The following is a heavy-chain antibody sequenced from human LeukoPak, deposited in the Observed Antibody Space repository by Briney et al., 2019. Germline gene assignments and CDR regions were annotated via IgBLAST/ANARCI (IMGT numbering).Heavy chain of an antibody. D-gene: IGHD6-13*01. CDR1: GGSISSSSYY. CDR2: IYYSGST. V-gene: IGHV4-39*07. Sequence: SETLSLTCTVSGGSISSSSYYWGWIRQPPGKGLEWIGSIYYSGSTYYNPSLKSRVTISVDTSKNQFSLKLSSVTAADTAVYYCVRGGHHSSSWYGTNYWFDPWGQGTLVTVSS. J-gene: IGHJ5*02. CDR3: VRGGHHSSSWYGTNYWFDP.